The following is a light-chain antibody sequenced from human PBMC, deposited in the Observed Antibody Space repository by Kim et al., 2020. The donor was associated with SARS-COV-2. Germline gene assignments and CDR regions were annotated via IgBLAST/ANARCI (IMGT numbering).Light chain of an antibody. J-gene: IGKJ2*02. CDR1: ESISNN. CDR3: LQYDGWAPGGT. Sequence: EIVMTQSPSTLSVSPGERATLSCRASESISNNLAWYQHKPDQAPRLLIYGASTRATGIPASFSGSGSGTDLTLTVSSLQSEDFAVYYCLQYDGWAPGGTFGQGTKLEI. CDR2: GAS. V-gene: IGKV3-15*01.